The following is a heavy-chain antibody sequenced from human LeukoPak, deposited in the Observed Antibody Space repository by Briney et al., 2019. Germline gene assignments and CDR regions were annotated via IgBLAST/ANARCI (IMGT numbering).Heavy chain of an antibody. CDR3: ARVKQWLVPFDY. V-gene: IGHV4-39*07. CDR2: IYTSGST. Sequence: SETLSLTCAVSGGSISSANYYWGWIRQPPGKGLEWIGSIYTSGSTNYNPSLKSRVTMSVDTSKNQFSLKLSSVTAADTAVYYCARVKQWLVPFDYWGQGTLVTVSS. CDR1: GGSISSANYY. J-gene: IGHJ4*02. D-gene: IGHD6-19*01.